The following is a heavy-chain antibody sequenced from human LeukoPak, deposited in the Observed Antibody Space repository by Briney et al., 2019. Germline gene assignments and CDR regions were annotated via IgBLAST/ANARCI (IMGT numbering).Heavy chain of an antibody. Sequence: PGRSLRLSCAASGFTFSSYAMHWVRQAPGKGLEWVAVISYDGSNKHYADSVKGRFTISRDNSKNTLYLQMNSLRAEDTAVYYCAKDLTLVYYGSGSFDYWGQGTLVTVSS. V-gene: IGHV3-30*18. CDR1: GFTFSSYA. CDR3: AKDLTLVYYGSGSFDY. D-gene: IGHD3-10*01. J-gene: IGHJ4*02. CDR2: ISYDGSNK.